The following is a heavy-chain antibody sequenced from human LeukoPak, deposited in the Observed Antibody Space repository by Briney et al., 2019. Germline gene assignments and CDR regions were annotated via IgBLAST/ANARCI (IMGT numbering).Heavy chain of an antibody. Sequence: PSETLSLTCAVYGGSFSSYYWSWIRQPAGKGLEWIGRIYTSGSTNYNPSLKSRVTMSVDTSKNQFSLKLSSVTAADTAVYCCARDWDSGSYSVYAFDIWGQGTMVTVSS. D-gene: IGHD1-26*01. CDR1: GGSFSSYY. V-gene: IGHV4-4*07. CDR3: ARDWDSGSYSVYAFDI. CDR2: IYTSGST. J-gene: IGHJ3*02.